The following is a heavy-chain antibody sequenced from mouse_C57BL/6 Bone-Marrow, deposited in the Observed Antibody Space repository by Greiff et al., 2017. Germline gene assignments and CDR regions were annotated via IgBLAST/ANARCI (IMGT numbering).Heavy chain of an antibody. J-gene: IGHJ3*01. CDR1: GFTFSSYG. CDR3: ARHAGFAY. CDR2: ISSGGSYT. V-gene: IGHV5-6*01. Sequence: EVKLVESGGDLVKPGGSLKLSCAASGFTFSSYGMSWVRQTPDKRLEWVATISSGGSYTYYPDSVKGRFTISRDNAKNTRYLQMSSLKSEDTAMYYCARHAGFAYWGQGTLVTVSA.